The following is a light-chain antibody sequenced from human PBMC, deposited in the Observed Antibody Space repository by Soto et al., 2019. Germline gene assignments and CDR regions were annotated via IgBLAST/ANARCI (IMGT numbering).Light chain of an antibody. CDR2: HVT. J-gene: IGLJ1*01. CDR1: SSDVGAYNY. Sequence: QSALTQPASVSGSPGQPITISCTGTSSDVGAYNYVSWYQQHPGKAPKLMIYHVTYRPSGVSNRYSGSKSGNSASLTISGLQADDEADYYCCSLTTSHTYVFGSGTKVTVL. V-gene: IGLV2-14*03. CDR3: CSLTTSHTYV.